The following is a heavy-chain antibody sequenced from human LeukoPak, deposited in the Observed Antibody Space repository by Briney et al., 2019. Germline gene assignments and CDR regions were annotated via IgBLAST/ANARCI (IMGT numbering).Heavy chain of an antibody. CDR3: ARGVTPRDWFDP. J-gene: IGHJ5*02. CDR1: GGSISSYY. D-gene: IGHD4-23*01. CDR2: IYYSGST. Sequence: SETLSLTCTDSGGSISSYYWSWIRQPPGKGLEWIGYIYYSGSTNYNPSLKSRVTISVDTSKNQFSLKLSSVTAADTAVYYCARGVTPRDWFDPWGQGTLVTVSS. V-gene: IGHV4-59*01.